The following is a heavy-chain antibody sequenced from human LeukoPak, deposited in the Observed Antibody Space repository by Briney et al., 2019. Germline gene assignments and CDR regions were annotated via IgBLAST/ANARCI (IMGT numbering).Heavy chain of an antibody. CDR2: IYPGDSDT. V-gene: IGHV5-51*01. CDR3: ARHVVSGYSYGHDAFDI. CDR1: GYSFTSYW. D-gene: IGHD5-18*01. J-gene: IGHJ3*02. Sequence: GESLKIPCKGSGYSFTSYWIGWVRQMPGKGLEWMGIIYPGDSDTRYSPSFQGQVTISADKSISTAYLQWSSLKASDTAMYYCARHVVSGYSYGHDAFDIWGQGTMVTVSS.